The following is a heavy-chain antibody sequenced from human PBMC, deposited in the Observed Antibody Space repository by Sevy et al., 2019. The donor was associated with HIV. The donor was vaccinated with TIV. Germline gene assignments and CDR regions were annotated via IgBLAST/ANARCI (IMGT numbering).Heavy chain of an antibody. CDR1: GFTFSKYS. V-gene: IGHV3-23*01. CDR3: AREGCTKPHDY. D-gene: IGHD2-8*01. Sequence: GGSLRLSCAASGFTFSKYSMSWIRQTPGKGLEWVSTFSFGGVKINYADSVKGRFTISRDDSRNTFYLQMNSLRAEDTAIYYCAREGCTKPHDYWGQGTVVTVSS. CDR2: FSFGGVKI. J-gene: IGHJ4*02.